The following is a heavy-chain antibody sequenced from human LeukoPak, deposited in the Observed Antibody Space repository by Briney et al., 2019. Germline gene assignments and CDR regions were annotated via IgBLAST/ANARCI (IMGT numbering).Heavy chain of an antibody. D-gene: IGHD2-21*02. CDR3: TRSRCGDDCYSFDY. Sequence: PGGSLRLSCTASGFTFGDYAMSWVRQAPGKGLEWVGFIRSKAYGGTTEYAASVKGRFTISRDDSKSIAYLQMNSLKTEDTAVYHCTRSRCGDDCYSFDYWGQGTLVTVSP. J-gene: IGHJ4*02. CDR2: IRSKAYGGTT. CDR1: GFTFGDYA. V-gene: IGHV3-49*04.